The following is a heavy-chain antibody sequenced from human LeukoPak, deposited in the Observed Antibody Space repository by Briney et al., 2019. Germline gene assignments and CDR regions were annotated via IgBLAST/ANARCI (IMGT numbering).Heavy chain of an antibody. CDR1: GYTFTSYD. V-gene: IGHV1-8*01. CDR3: ARGYSPTMRTAGNDY. Sequence: ASVKVSCKASGYTFTSYDINWVRQATGQGFEWMGWMNPNSGNTGYAQKFQGRVTMTRNTSISTAYMELSSLRSEDTAVYYCARGYSPTMRTAGNDYWGQGTLVTVSS. J-gene: IGHJ4*02. CDR2: MNPNSGNT. D-gene: IGHD3-22*01.